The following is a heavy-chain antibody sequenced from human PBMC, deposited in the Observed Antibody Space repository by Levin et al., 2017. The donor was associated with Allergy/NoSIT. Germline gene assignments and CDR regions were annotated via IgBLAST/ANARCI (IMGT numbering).Heavy chain of an antibody. CDR2: ISSSGSTI. D-gene: IGHD2-8*01. V-gene: IGHV3-11*01. J-gene: IGHJ4*02. CDR3: ARLAADIVQSPANDY. Sequence: PGGSLRLSCAASGFTFSDYYMSWIRQAPGKGLEWVSYISSSGSTIYYADSVKGRFTISRDNAKNSLYLQMNSLRAEDTAVYYCARLAADIVQSPANDYWGQGTLVTVSS. CDR1: GFTFSDYY.